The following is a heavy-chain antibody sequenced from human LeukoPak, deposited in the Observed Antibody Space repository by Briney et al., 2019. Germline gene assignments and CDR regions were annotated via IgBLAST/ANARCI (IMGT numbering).Heavy chain of an antibody. D-gene: IGHD3-9*01. V-gene: IGHV1-18*01. CDR3: ARLYYDILTGYYSSLDY. CDR2: ISAYNGNT. J-gene: IGHJ4*02. Sequence: ASVKVSCKASGYTFTSYGISWVRQAPGQGLEWMGWISAYNGNTNYAQKLQGRVTMTTDTSTSTAYMELRSLRSDDTAVYYCARLYYDILTGYYSSLDYWGQGTLVTVSS. CDR1: GYTFTSYG.